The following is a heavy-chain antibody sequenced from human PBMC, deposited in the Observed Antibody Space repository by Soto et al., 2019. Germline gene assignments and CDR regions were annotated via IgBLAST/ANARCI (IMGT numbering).Heavy chain of an antibody. Sequence: ASVKVSCKASGYTFTSYGISWVRQAPGQGLEWMGWISAYNGNTNYAQKLQGRVTMTTDTSTSTAYMELRSLRSDDTAVYYCAFHTCSGGSDYSNYWSQGTLVTVSS. V-gene: IGHV1-18*01. CDR1: GYTFTSYG. CDR2: ISAYNGNT. D-gene: IGHD2-15*01. CDR3: AFHTCSGGSDYSNY. J-gene: IGHJ4*02.